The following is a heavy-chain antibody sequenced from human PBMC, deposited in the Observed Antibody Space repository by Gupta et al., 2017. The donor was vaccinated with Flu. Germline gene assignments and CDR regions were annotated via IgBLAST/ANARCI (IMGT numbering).Heavy chain of an antibody. J-gene: IGHJ3*02. CDR1: GFTFSSYA. Sequence: EVQLLESGGGLVQPGGSLRLSCAASGFTFSSYAMSWVRQAPGKGLEWVSAISGSGGSTYYADSVKGRFTISRDNSKNTLYLQMNSLRAEDTAVYYCAKDRMVRGVMGPDAFDIWGQGQMVTVSS. CDR3: AKDRMVRGVMGPDAFDI. V-gene: IGHV3-23*01. D-gene: IGHD3-10*01. CDR2: ISGSGGST.